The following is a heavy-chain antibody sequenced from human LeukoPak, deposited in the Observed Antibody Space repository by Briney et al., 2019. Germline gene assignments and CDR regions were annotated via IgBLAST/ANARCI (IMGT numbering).Heavy chain of an antibody. V-gene: IGHV3-21*01. Sequence: GGSLRLSCVASGYTFSSFSINWVRQAPGKGLEWVSSISVRSNYIHYADSVRGRFSISRDDARNSLYLQMDSLRGDDTAVYYCARLRRNSDSSGYYYYYDYWGQGTLVTVSS. J-gene: IGHJ4*02. CDR3: ARLRRNSDSSGYYYYYDY. CDR1: GYTFSSFS. CDR2: ISVRSNYI. D-gene: IGHD3-22*01.